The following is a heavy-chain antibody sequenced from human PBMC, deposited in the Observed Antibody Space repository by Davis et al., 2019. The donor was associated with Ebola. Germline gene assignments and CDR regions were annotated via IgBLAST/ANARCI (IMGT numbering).Heavy chain of an antibody. Sequence: GGSLRLSCAASGFTFSHYGMHWVRQAPGHALHSLPVISYDGSNKYYADSVKGRFTISRDNSKNTLYLQMNSLRAEDTAVYYCAKDGWAYSYGTDYWGQGTLVTVSS. V-gene: IGHV3-30*18. CDR3: AKDGWAYSYGTDY. D-gene: IGHD5-18*01. CDR2: ISYDGSNK. CDR1: GFTFSHYG. J-gene: IGHJ4*02.